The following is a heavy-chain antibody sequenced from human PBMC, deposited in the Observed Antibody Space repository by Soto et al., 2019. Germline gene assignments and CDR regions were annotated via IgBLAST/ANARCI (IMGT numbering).Heavy chain of an antibody. CDR3: TRSRILARPSDWFDP. V-gene: IGHV4-59*01. D-gene: IGHD6-6*01. CDR2: IYYSGST. CDR1: GGSISSYY. J-gene: IGHJ5*02. Sequence: LSLTCTVSGGSISSYYWSWILQPPGKGLEWIGYIYYSGSTNYNPSLKSRVTISVDTSKNQFSLKLSSVTAADTAVYFCTRSRILARPSDWFDPWGQGTLVTVSS.